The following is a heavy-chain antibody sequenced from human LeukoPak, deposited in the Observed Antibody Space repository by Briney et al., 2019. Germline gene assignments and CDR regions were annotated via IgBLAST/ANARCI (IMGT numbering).Heavy chain of an antibody. V-gene: IGHV4-61*02. CDR1: GGSISSGSYY. D-gene: IGHD3-22*01. CDR2: IYTSGST. J-gene: IGHJ6*02. Sequence: SQTLSLNCTVSGGSISSGSYYWSWIRQPAGKGLEWIGRIYTSGSTNYNPSLKSRVTISVDTSKNQFSLKLSSVTAADTAVYYCARDQYEVEDDSSGYPYYYYYGMDVWGQGTTVTVSS. CDR3: ARDQYEVEDDSSGYPYYYYYGMDV.